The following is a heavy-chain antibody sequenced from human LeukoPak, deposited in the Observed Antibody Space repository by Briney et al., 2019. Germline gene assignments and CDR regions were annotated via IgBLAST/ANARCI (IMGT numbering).Heavy chain of an antibody. CDR1: GFTFSSYS. V-gene: IGHV3-21*01. CDR2: ISSSSSYI. D-gene: IGHD6-19*01. Sequence: GGSLRLSCAASGFTFSSYSMSWVRQAPGKGLEWVSSISSSSSYIYYADSVKGRFTISRDNAKNSLYLQMNSLRAEDTAVYYCARDKAVAGTLDYWGQGTLVTVSS. J-gene: IGHJ4*02. CDR3: ARDKAVAGTLDY.